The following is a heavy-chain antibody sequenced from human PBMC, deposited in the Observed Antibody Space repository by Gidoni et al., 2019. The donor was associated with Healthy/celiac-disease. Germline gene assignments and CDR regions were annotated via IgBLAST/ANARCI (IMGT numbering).Heavy chain of an antibody. D-gene: IGHD6-13*01. V-gene: IGHV3-48*02. CDR1: GFTLSRYS. J-gene: IGHJ5*02. CDR2: ISSSSSTI. CDR3: ARDRGSSSWYNWFDP. Sequence: EVQLVESGGGLVQPGGSLSLSCAASGFTLSRYSMNLVRQAPGKGLEWVSYISSSSSTIYYADSVKGRFTISRDNAKNSLYLQMNSLRDEDTAVYYCARDRGSSSWYNWFDPWGQGTLVTVSS.